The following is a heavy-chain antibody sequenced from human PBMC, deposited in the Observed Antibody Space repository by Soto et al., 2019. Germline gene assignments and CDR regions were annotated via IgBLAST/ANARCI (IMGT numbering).Heavy chain of an antibody. J-gene: IGHJ5*01. CDR1: GDSFSNHY. V-gene: IGHV4-59*11. CDR3: ARDRYFYDSRGYYRTLDS. Sequence: SETLSLTCTISGDSFSNHYWTWIRQSPGKGLEWIGYTFHSGITDYNPSVKSRVTISIDKSRNLFSLNLTSVTAADTAVYYCARDRYFYDSRGYYRTLDSWGQGTLVTVSS. CDR2: TFHSGIT. D-gene: IGHD3-22*01.